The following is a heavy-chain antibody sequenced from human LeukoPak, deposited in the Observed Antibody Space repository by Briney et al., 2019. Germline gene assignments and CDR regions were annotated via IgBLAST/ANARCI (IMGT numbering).Heavy chain of an antibody. CDR2: ISYDGSNK. Sequence: GGSLRLSCEASGFTFSSYAMHWVRQAPGKGLEWVAVISYDGSNKYYADSVKGRFTISRDNSKNTLYLQMNSLRAEDTAVYYCARGAGVTMIVVVSFDYWGQGTLVTVSS. J-gene: IGHJ4*02. CDR3: ARGAGVTMIVVVSFDY. V-gene: IGHV3-30*04. CDR1: GFTFSSYA. D-gene: IGHD3-22*01.